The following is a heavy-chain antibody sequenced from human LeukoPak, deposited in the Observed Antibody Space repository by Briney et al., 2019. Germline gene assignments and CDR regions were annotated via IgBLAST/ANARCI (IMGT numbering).Heavy chain of an antibody. Sequence: GGSLRLSCSASGFTFKKYAMHWVRRAPGKGLEYVSAINSNGGRTYYADSVKGRFTISRDNSKNTLYLQMSSLRVDDTAVYYCVKDLYYDNSGYYSGAFDYWGQGTLVTVSS. CDR3: VKDLYYDNSGYYSGAFDY. D-gene: IGHD3-22*01. J-gene: IGHJ4*02. V-gene: IGHV3-64D*09. CDR2: INSNGGRT. CDR1: GFTFKKYA.